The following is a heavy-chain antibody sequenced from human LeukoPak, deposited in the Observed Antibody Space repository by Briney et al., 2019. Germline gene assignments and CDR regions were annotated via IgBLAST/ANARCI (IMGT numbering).Heavy chain of an antibody. D-gene: IGHD3-22*01. Sequence: GASVKVSCKASGYTFTSYGISWVRQAPGQGLEWMGWISAYNGNTNYAQKLQGRVTMTTDTSTSTAYMELRSLRSDDTAVYYCARDLPRDYYDSSGYYPPIFGMDVWGQGTTVTVSS. CDR2: ISAYNGNT. CDR3: ARDLPRDYYDSSGYYPPIFGMDV. CDR1: GYTFTSYG. J-gene: IGHJ6*02. V-gene: IGHV1-18*01.